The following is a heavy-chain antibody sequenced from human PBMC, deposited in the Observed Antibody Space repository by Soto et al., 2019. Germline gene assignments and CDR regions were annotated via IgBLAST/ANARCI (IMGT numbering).Heavy chain of an antibody. V-gene: IGHV3-30-3*01. J-gene: IGHJ4*02. CDR1: GFIFNRYA. D-gene: IGHD2-15*01. Sequence: QVQLVESGGRVVQPGRSLRLSCAASGFIFNRYAIHWVRQTPGKGLEWVAVISKDGSVQYYADSVRGRFIISRDKSKDTVNLEMNSLRAEATAVFYCSRARSGADPDSFGYWGQGTLVTVSS. CDR2: ISKDGSVQ. CDR3: SRARSGADPDSFGY.